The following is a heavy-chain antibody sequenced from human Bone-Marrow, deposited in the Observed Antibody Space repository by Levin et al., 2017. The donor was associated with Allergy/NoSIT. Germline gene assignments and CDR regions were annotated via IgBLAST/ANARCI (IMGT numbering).Heavy chain of an antibody. D-gene: IGHD4-11*01. CDR2: ISSSGSTI. CDR1: GFTFSDYY. V-gene: IGHV3-11*01. Sequence: GESLKISCAASGFTFSDYYMSWIRQAPGKGLEWVSYISSSGSTIYYADSVKGRFTISRDNAKNSLYLQMNSLRAEDTAVYYCARETVAKYSYYYYGMDVWGQGTTVTVSS. J-gene: IGHJ6*02. CDR3: ARETVAKYSYYYYGMDV.